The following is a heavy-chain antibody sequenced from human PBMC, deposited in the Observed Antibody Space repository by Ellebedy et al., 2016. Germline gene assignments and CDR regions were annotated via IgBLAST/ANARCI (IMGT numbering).Heavy chain of an antibody. CDR2: ISSSSSYT. J-gene: IGHJ4*02. D-gene: IGHD3-10*01. Sequence: GESLKISCAASGFTFSDYYMSWIRQAPGKGLEWVSYISSSSSYTNYADSVKGRFTISRDNAKNSLYLQMNSLRAEDTAVYYCARRGSTMVRGVLAIDYDYWGQGTLVTVSS. V-gene: IGHV3-11*06. CDR3: ARRGSTMVRGVLAIDYDY. CDR1: GFTFSDYY.